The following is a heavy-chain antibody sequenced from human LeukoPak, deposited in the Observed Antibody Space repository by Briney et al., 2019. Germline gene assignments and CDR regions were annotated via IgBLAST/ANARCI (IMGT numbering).Heavy chain of an antibody. CDR1: GFIFSNYG. CDR2: VWYDGSNK. CDR3: ARDPSLRVTLDY. D-gene: IGHD4-4*01. J-gene: IGHJ4*02. V-gene: IGHV3-33*01. Sequence: QPGGSLRLSCAASGFIFSNYGMHWVRQAPGKGLEWVAVVWYDGSNKYYADSVKGRFTISRDNSKNMLYLQMNGLRAEDTAVYYCARDPSLRVTLDYWGQGTLVTVSS.